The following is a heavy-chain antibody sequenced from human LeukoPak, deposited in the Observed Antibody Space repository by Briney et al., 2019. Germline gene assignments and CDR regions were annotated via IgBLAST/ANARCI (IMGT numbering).Heavy chain of an antibody. J-gene: IGHJ5*02. V-gene: IGHV1-2*02. D-gene: IGHD1-7*01. CDR3: GITGTTVNWFDP. CDR2: INPNSGGA. Sequence: GASVKVSCKASGYTFTGYYMHWVRQAPGQGLEWMGWINPNSGGANYAQKFQGRVTMTRDTSISTAYMELSRLRSDDTAVYYCGITGTTVNWFDPWGQGTLVTVSS. CDR1: GYTFTGYY.